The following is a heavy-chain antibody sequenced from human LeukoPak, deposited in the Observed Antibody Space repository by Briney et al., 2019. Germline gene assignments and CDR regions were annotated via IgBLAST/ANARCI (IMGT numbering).Heavy chain of an antibody. CDR2: INPGDSDT. D-gene: IGHD2-21*01. Sequence: GESLTISCKGSGFIFTNTWIGWVRQMPGKGLEWMGIINPGDSDTRYSPSLQGQVTFSVDKSISTAFLQWSSLKASDTAMYYCARHGDGQEFAYWGQGTLVTVSS. CDR1: GFIFTNTW. V-gene: IGHV5-51*01. J-gene: IGHJ4*02. CDR3: ARHGDGQEFAY.